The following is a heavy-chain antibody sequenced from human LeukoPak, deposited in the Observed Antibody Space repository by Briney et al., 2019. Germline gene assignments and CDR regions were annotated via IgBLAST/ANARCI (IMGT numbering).Heavy chain of an antibody. CDR3: AMCSGVSCYLNYLEY. CDR2: IYPSDSET. Sequence: GESLKIPCKGSGYSFTSYWIGWVRQMPGKGLELMGIIYPSDSETRYSPSFQGQVTISADMSISIAFLQWSSLKASDTAMYYCAMCSGVSCYLNYLEYWGQGTLVTVSS. J-gene: IGHJ4*02. V-gene: IGHV5-51*01. D-gene: IGHD2-15*01. CDR1: GYSFTSYW.